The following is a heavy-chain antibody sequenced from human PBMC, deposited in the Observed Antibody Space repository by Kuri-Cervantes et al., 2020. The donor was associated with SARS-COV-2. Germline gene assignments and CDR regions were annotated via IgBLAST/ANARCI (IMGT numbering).Heavy chain of an antibody. D-gene: IGHD5-24*01. CDR3: ARDAIRDGYNEGY. Sequence: SVKVSCKASGGTFSSYAISWVRQAPGQGLEWMGGIIPIFGTANYAQKFQGRVTITADKSTSTAYMELSSLRSEDTAVNYCARDAIRDGYNEGYWGQGTLVTVSS. CDR2: IIPIFGTA. CDR1: GGTFSSYA. J-gene: IGHJ4*02. V-gene: IGHV1-69*06.